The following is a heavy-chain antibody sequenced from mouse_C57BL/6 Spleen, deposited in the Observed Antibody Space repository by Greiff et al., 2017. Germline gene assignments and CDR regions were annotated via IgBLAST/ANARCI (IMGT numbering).Heavy chain of an antibody. J-gene: IGHJ4*01. CDR1: GYTFPDYN. V-gene: IGHV1-18*01. Sequence: EVQLVESGPELVKPGASVKLPCKASGYTFPDYNMDWVKQSHGKSLEWIGDINPNNGGTIYNQKFKGKATLTVDKSSSTAYMALRSLTSEDTAVYYCARNYTGAMDYWGQGTSVTVSS. CDR2: INPNNGGT. D-gene: IGHD2-12*01. CDR3: ARNYTGAMDY.